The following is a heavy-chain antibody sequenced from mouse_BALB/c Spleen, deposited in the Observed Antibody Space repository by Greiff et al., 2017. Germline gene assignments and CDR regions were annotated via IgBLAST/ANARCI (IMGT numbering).Heavy chain of an antibody. D-gene: IGHD4-1*01. CDR1: GYTFTDYW. V-gene: IGHV1-69*01. Sequence: VQLQQPGAELVMPGASVKMSCKASGYTFTDYWMHWVKQRPGQGLEWIGAIDTSDSYTSYNQKFKGKATLTVDESSSTAYMQLSSLTSEDSAVYYCARSELTGNAMDYWGQGTSVTVSS. CDR3: ARSELTGNAMDY. CDR2: IDTSDSYT. J-gene: IGHJ4*01.